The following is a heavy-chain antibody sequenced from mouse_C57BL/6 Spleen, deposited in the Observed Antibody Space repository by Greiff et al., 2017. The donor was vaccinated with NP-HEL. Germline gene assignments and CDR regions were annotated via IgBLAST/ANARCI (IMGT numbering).Heavy chain of an antibody. J-gene: IGHJ4*01. V-gene: IGHV1-82*01. Sequence: QVQLQQSGPELVKPGASVKISCKASGYAFSSSWMNWVKQRPGKGLEWIGRIYPGDGDTNYNGKFKGKATLTADKSSSTAYMQLSSLTSEDSAVYFCARGGRDYYAMDYWGQGTSVTVSS. CDR3: ARGGRDYYAMDY. CDR1: GYAFSSSW. CDR2: IYPGDGDT. D-gene: IGHD3-3*01.